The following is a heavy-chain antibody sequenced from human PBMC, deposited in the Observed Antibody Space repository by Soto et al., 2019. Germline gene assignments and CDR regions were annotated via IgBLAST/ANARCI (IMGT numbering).Heavy chain of an antibody. Sequence: PSETLSLTCTVSGGSVSSGSYYWSWIRQPPGKGLEWIGYIYYSGSTNYNPSLKSRVTISVDTSKNQFSLKLSSVTAADTAVYYCARDLGWIAARRRGWFEPWGQGTLVTVSS. V-gene: IGHV4-61*01. CDR1: GGSVSSGSYY. J-gene: IGHJ5*02. CDR2: IYYSGST. CDR3: ARDLGWIAARRRGWFEP. D-gene: IGHD6-6*01.